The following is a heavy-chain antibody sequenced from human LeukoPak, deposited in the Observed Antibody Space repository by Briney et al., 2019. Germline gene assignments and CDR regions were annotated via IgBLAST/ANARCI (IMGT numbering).Heavy chain of an antibody. V-gene: IGHV4-39*01. CDR1: GGSISSSSYH. CDR2: IYYSGST. CDR3: ASQGSGWVDY. J-gene: IGHJ4*02. D-gene: IGHD6-19*01. Sequence: SETLSLTCTVSGGSISSSSYHWGWIRQPPGKGLEWIGSIYYSGSTYYNPSLKSRVTISVDTSKNQFSLKLSSVTAADTAVYYCASQGSGWVDYWGQGTLVTVSS.